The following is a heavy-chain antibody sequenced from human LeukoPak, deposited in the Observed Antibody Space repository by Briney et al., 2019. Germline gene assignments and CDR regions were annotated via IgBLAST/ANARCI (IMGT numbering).Heavy chain of an antibody. V-gene: IGHV3-23*01. CDR3: AKRGPAQLLWFGEATHFDY. D-gene: IGHD3-10*01. CDR2: ISGSGGST. J-gene: IGHJ4*02. Sequence: GGSLRLSCAASGFTLSSYAMSWVRQAPGKGLEWVSAISGSGGSTYYADSVKGRFTISRDNSKNTLYLQMNSLRAEDTAVYYCAKRGPAQLLWFGEATHFDYWGQGTLVTVSS. CDR1: GFTLSSYA.